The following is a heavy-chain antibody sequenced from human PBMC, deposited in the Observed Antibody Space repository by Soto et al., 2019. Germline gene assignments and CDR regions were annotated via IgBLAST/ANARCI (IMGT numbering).Heavy chain of an antibody. CDR3: AREVDARWLES. D-gene: IGHD2-15*01. Sequence: PGVSARLSCAASGFSVSGWYMDWVRQAPGKGLEWVARLKYSSQNYATEYAASVRGSFTVSRHASQNLIYLPMNSLKMDDTAVYSCAREVDARWLESWGQGTLVTVS. V-gene: IGHV3-72*01. CDR1: GFSVSGWY. J-gene: IGHJ5*01. CDR2: LKYSSQNYAT.